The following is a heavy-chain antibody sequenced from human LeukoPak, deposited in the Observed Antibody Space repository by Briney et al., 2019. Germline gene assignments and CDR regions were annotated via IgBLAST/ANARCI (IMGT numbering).Heavy chain of an antibody. V-gene: IGHV4-59*01. CDR2: IYYSGST. Sequence: SETLSLTCTVSGGSISSYYWSWIRQPPGKGLEWIGYIYYSGSTNYNPSLKSRVTISVDTSKNQFSLKLSSVTAADTAVYYCARGASQRYCSSTSCYPEVWGQGTTVTVSS. J-gene: IGHJ6*02. CDR1: GGSISSYY. D-gene: IGHD2-2*01. CDR3: ARGASQRYCSSTSCYPEV.